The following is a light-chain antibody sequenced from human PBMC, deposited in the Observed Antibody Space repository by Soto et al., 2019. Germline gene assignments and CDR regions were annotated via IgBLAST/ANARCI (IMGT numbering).Light chain of an antibody. J-gene: IGLJ3*02. V-gene: IGLV2-23*01. CDR2: EGS. Sequence: QSVLTQPASVSGSTGQSITNSCTGTSSEVGSYNLVSWYQQDPGKAPKLMIYEGSKRPSGVSNRFSGSKSGNTASLTISGLQAEDEADYYCCSYAGSSTPWVFGGGTKLTVL. CDR1: SSEVGSYNL. CDR3: CSYAGSSTPWV.